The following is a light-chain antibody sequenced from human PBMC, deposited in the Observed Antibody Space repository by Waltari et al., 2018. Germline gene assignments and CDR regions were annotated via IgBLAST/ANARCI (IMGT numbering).Light chain of an antibody. CDR2: DTD. J-gene: IGLJ3*02. V-gene: IGLV1-40*01. CDR1: HSNIGANFP. Sequence: QSLLTQPPSVSGAPGQRVPISCTGSHSNIGANFPVNWYQQLPGTAPKLLIYDTDNRPSGVPDRFSGSKSGTSASLAIIGLQAEDEADYYCQSFDNSLTTWVFGGGTKLTVL. CDR3: QSFDNSLTTWV.